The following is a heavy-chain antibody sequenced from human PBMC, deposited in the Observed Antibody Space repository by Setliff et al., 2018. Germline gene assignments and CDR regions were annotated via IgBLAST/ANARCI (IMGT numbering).Heavy chain of an antibody. V-gene: IGHV3-72*01. J-gene: IGHJ4*02. Sequence: LSLTCTVSGGSISSSSYYWDWVRQPPGKGLEWVGRIKNKVNTFSTQYAASVNGRFSISRDDSKSSLYLQMNSLKSEDTAVYYCARVGYCDGPTCYPFDYWGPGTLVTVSS. CDR1: GGSISSSSYY. CDR2: IKNKVNTFST. CDR3: ARVGYCDGPTCYPFDY. D-gene: IGHD2-2*01.